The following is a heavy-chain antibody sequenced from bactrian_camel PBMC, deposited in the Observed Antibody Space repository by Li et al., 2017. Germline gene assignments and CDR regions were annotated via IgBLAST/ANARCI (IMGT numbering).Heavy chain of an antibody. J-gene: IGHJ6*01. V-gene: IGHV3S40*01. CDR1: GDTATVPY. CDR3: VRNIGWGFGW. D-gene: IGHD1*01. Sequence: VQLVESGGGSVQAGGSLRLSCAASGDTATVPYMGWIRRTPGEKREGVAAIYTGDGTTYHGDSVKGRFIISQDAAKNTVYLQMTSLKPEDTAEYYCVRNIGWGFGWWGPGTQVTVS. CDR2: IYTGDGTT.